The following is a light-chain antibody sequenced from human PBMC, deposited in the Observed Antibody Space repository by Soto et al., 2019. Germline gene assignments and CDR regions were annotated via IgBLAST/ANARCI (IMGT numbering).Light chain of an antibody. V-gene: IGKV1-8*01. CDR1: QGISSY. CDR2: AAS. Sequence: AIRMTQSPSSPSASTGDRVTITCRASQGISSYLAWYQQKPGKAPKLLIYAASTLQSGVPSRFSGSGSGTDFTITISCLQSEDFATYYCPPYYSYPPTFGQGTKVDSK. CDR3: PPYYSYPPT. J-gene: IGKJ1*01.